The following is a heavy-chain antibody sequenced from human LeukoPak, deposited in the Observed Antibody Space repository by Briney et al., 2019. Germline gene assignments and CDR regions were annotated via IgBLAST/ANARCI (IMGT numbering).Heavy chain of an antibody. J-gene: IGHJ4*02. CDR1: GYTFTGYY. D-gene: IGHD1-26*01. V-gene: IGHV1-2*06. CDR3: ARVIGLSRIVGAPSPPGY. CDR2: INPNSGGT. Sequence: ASVKVSCKASGYTFTGYYMHWVRQAPGQGLEWMGRINPNSGGTNYAQKFQGRVTMTRDTSISTAYMGLSRLRSDDTAVYYCARVIGLSRIVGAPSPPGYWGQGTLVTVSS.